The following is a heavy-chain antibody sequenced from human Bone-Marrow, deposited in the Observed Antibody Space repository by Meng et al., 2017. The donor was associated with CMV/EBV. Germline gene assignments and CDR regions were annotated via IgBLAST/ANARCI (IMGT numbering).Heavy chain of an antibody. D-gene: IGHD2/OR15-2a*01. J-gene: IGHJ4*02. Sequence: GESLKISCAASGFTFSSYGMHWVRQAPGKGLEWVAFIRYDGSNKYYADSVKGRFTISRDNSKNTLYLQMNSLRAEDTAVYYCAKDRLIVGLGFDYWGQGTRVTVSS. CDR2: IRYDGSNK. CDR1: GFTFSSYG. CDR3: AKDRLIVGLGFDY. V-gene: IGHV3-30*02.